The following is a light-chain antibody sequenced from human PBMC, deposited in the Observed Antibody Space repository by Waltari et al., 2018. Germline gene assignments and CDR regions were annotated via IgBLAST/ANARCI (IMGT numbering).Light chain of an antibody. V-gene: IGKV4-1*01. CDR1: QSILYRSSNRNA. J-gene: IGKJ4*01. CDR2: WAA. Sequence: DIVMTQSPDSLAVSLGERATINCKSSQSILYRSSNRNALAWYQQKPGQPPKLLFFWAATRESGAPDRFSVSGSGTDFTLTISRLEPEDFAVYYCHQCATSPLTFGGGSKVEIK. CDR3: HQCATSPLT.